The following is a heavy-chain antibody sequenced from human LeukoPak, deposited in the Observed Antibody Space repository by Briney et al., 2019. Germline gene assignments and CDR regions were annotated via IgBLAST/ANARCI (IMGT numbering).Heavy chain of an antibody. CDR1: GGSISSHY. J-gene: IGHJ6*03. CDR2: IYYSGST. V-gene: IGHV4-59*11. Sequence: SATLSLTCTVSGGSISSHYWSWIRQPPGKGLEWIGYIYYSGSTNYNPTLKSRVTISVDTSKNQFSLKLSSVTAADTAVYYCARVTSYYYYMDVWGKGTTVTVSS. CDR3: ARVTSYYYYMDV.